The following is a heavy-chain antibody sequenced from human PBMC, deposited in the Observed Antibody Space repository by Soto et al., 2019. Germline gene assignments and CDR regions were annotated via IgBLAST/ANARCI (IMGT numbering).Heavy chain of an antibody. CDR2: IIPIFGTA. CDR1: GCTFSSYA. J-gene: IGHJ6*02. V-gene: IGHV1-69*01. Sequence: QVQLVQSGAEVKNPGPSVKVSCKASGCTFSSYAISWLRQAPVQGLEWMGWIIPIFGTANYAQKFQGRVTITADESTSTAYMELSSLRSEDTAVYYCARDRRRGYSSSYYYGMDVWGQGTTVTVSS. D-gene: IGHD6-6*01. CDR3: ARDRRRGYSSSYYYGMDV.